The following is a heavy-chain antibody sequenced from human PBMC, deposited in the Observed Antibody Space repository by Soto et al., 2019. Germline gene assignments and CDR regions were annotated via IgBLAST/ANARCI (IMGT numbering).Heavy chain of an antibody. Sequence: SVKVSCEASRYTFHSYAILWVRQATVQGVEWMGWMNPNSGNTGYSQKFQGRVTMTRNTSISTAYTELSSLRSEDTAVYYCARASYYDFWSGYYWFDPWGQGTLVTVSS. CDR2: MNPNSGNT. D-gene: IGHD3-3*01. CDR3: ARASYYDFWSGYYWFDP. CDR1: RYTFHSYA. V-gene: IGHV1-8*01. J-gene: IGHJ5*02.